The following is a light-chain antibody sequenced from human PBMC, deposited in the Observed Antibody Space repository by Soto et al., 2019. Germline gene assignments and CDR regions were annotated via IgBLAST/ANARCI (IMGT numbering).Light chain of an antibody. CDR3: QQYNSDGT. CDR2: DAS. CDR1: QSISSW. J-gene: IGKJ1*01. V-gene: IGKV1-5*01. Sequence: DIQMTQSPSTLSASVGDRVTITCRASQSISSWLAWYQQKPGKAPKLLIYDASRLESGVPSRFSGSGSGTEFTLTISSLQPDDFATYYCQQYNSDGTFGQGTKVDIK.